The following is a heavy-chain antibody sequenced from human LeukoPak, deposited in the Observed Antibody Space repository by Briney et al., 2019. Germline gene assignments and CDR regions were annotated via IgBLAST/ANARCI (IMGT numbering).Heavy chain of an antibody. V-gene: IGHV3-23*01. CDR2: ISGSGGST. Sequence: PGGSLRLSCAASGFTFSSYAMSWVRQAPGKGLEWVSAISGSGGSTYYADSVKGRFTISRDNSKNTLYLQMNSLRAEDTAVYYCARISPYCSSTSCYDYWGQGTLVTVSS. CDR1: GFTFSSYA. CDR3: ARISPYCSSTSCYDY. J-gene: IGHJ4*02. D-gene: IGHD2-2*01.